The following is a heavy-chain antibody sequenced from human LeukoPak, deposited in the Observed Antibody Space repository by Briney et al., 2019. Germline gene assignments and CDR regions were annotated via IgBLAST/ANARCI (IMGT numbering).Heavy chain of an antibody. CDR1: GFSVSSTY. V-gene: IGHV3-53*01. CDR3: VRDKGVGRTERFDS. J-gene: IGHJ4*02. CDR2: ILDNGIT. Sequence: GGSLRLSCAVSGFSVSSTYMTWVRQAPGKGLQWVSVILDNGITTYADSVKGRFSISRDNSKNTVYLQMTSLSVDDTAVYYCVRDKGVGRTERFDSWGPGTLVTASS. D-gene: IGHD1-26*01.